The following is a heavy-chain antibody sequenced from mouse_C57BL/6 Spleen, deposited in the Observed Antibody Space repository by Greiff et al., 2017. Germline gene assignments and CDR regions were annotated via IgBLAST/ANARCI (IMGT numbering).Heavy chain of an antibody. CDR2: IYPRDGST. D-gene: IGHD3-2*02. J-gene: IGHJ4*01. V-gene: IGHV1-78*01. CDR1: GYTFTDHT. CDR3: AIDSSGYYSAMDY. Sequence: QVQLQQSDAELVKPGASVKISCKVSGYTFTDHTIHWMKQRPEQGLEWIGYIYPRDGSTKYNEKFKGKATLTADKSSSTAYMQLNSLTSADAAVYFCAIDSSGYYSAMDYWGQGTTLTVSS.